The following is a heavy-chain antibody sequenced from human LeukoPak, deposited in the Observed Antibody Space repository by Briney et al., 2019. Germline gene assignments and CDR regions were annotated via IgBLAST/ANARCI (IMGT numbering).Heavy chain of an antibody. CDR2: IRYDGSNK. D-gene: IGHD4-17*01. V-gene: IGHV3-30*02. Sequence: PGGSLRLSCAASGFTFSSYGMHWVRQAPGKGLEWVAFIRYDGSNKYYADSVKRRFTISRDNYKNTLYLQMNSLRAEDTAVYYCAKVPTTVTFYYYYYGMDVWGQGTTVTVSS. CDR3: AKVPTTVTFYYYYYGMDV. J-gene: IGHJ6*02. CDR1: GFTFSSYG.